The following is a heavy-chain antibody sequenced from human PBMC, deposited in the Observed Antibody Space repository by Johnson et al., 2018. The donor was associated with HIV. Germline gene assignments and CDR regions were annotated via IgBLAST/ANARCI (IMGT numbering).Heavy chain of an antibody. CDR2: IKRKIEGEAT. V-gene: IGHV3-15*01. D-gene: IGHD3-16*02. CDR3: TTAIVIDAFDI. Sequence: VQLVESGGGLVQPGRSLRLSCAASGFTFSSYAMSWVRQAPGKGLEWVGRIKRKIEGEATDYAAPVKGRFTISRDDSKNTLFLQMSSLKTDDTAVYYCTTAIVIDAFDIWGQGTMVTVSS. J-gene: IGHJ3*02. CDR1: GFTFSSYA.